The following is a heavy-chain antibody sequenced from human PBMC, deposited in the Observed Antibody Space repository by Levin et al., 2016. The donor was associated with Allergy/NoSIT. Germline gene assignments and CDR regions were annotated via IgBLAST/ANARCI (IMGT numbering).Heavy chain of an antibody. CDR3: ARHGTGYHYWGGDDAFDI. V-gene: IGHV5-51*01. D-gene: IGHD3/OR15-3a*01. J-gene: IGHJ3*02. Sequence: VRQMPGKGLEWMGIIYPGDSDTRYSPSFQGQVTISADKSISTAYLQWSSLKASDTAMYYCARHGTGYHYWGGDDAFDIWGQGTMVTVSS. CDR2: IYPGDSDT.